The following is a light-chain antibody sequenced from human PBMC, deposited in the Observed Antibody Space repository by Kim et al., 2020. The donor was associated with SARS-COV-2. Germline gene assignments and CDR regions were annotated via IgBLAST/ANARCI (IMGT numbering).Light chain of an antibody. CDR1: QTVSSKD. CDR3: QQFVGTSPLT. J-gene: IGKJ4*01. V-gene: IGKV3-20*01. Sequence: PGQRATLSCRASQTVSSKDLAWYQQKPGQAPRPLIYGTSTRATGIPDRFSGSGSGTDFTLTINRLEPEDFAVYFCQQFVGTSPLTFGGGTKVDIK. CDR2: GTS.